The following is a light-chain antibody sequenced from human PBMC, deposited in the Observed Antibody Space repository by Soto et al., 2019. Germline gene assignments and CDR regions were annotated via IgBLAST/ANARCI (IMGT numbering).Light chain of an antibody. CDR1: QSISRY. CDR3: QQGYSTTPIT. J-gene: IGKJ5*01. CDR2: GAS. Sequence: DIQMTQSPSSLSASVGDRVTVTCRAGQSISRYLNWYQHKPGAAPKLLIFGASNLESGVPSRFSGSGSGTEFTLSISSLQPEDSATYYCQQGYSTTPITFGQGTRVEIK. V-gene: IGKV1-39*01.